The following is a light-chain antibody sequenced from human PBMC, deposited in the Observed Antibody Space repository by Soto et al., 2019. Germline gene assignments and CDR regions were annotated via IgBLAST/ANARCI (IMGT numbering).Light chain of an antibody. V-gene: IGLV4-69*01. CDR3: QTWGTGPL. CDR1: SGHSSYA. J-gene: IGLJ3*02. CDR2: LNSDGSH. Sequence: QPVLTQSPSASASLGASVKLTCTLSSGHSSYAIAWHQQQPEKGPRYLMKLNSDGSHSKGDGIPDRFSGSSSGAERFLTISSLQSEDEADYYCQTWGTGPLFGGGTHLTVL.